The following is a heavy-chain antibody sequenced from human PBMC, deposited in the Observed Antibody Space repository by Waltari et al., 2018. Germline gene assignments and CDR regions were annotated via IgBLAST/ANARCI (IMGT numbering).Heavy chain of an antibody. CDR2: ISSGSNYI. CDR3: ASHWKTSGSLEY. J-gene: IGHJ4*02. Sequence: EVQLVESGGGLVKPGGSLRLSCAASGFSFSFWSMNWVRQAPGKGLEWVSFISSGSNYIDYADSVKGRFIISRDNAKNSLFLQMNSLRAEDTAVYYCASHWKTSGSLEYWGQGSLVTVSS. D-gene: IGHD2-15*01. CDR1: GFSFSFWS. V-gene: IGHV3-21*01.